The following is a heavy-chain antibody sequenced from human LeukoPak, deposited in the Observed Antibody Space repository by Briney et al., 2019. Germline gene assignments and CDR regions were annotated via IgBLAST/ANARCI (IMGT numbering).Heavy chain of an antibody. Sequence: PGGSLRLSCAAFGFAFSSYSMNWVRQAPGKGLEWVSSISSSSSTIFYADSLKGRFTISRDNAKNSLYLQMNSLRAEDTAVYYCAKPGPATTNSYGMDVWGQGTTVTVSS. CDR2: ISSSSSTI. J-gene: IGHJ6*02. CDR3: AKPGPATTNSYGMDV. D-gene: IGHD1-26*01. CDR1: GFAFSSYS. V-gene: IGHV3-21*01.